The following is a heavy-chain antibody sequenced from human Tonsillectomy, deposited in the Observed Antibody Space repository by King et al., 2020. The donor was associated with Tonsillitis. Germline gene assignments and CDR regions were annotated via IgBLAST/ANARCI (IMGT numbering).Heavy chain of an antibody. Sequence: VKLQESGPGLVKPSQTLSLTCTVSGASISSGIYYWSWIRQPAGKGLEWIGRVYTSGSTNYNPSLKSRITMSVDTSKNQFSLKLSYVPAADSAVYYCAREYYKFSFDPWGQGALVTVSS. V-gene: IGHV4-61*02. J-gene: IGHJ5*02. CDR1: GASISSGIYY. D-gene: IGHD3-3*01. CDR2: VYTSGST. CDR3: AREYYKFSFDP.